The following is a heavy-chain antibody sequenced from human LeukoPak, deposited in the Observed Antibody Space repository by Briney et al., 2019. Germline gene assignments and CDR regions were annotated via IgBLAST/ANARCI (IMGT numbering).Heavy chain of an antibody. J-gene: IGHJ1*01. D-gene: IGHD3-22*01. Sequence: SETLSLTCTVSGGSISSYYWSWIRQPPGKGLEWIGYIYYSGSTNYNPSLKSRVTISVDTSKNQFSLKLSSVTAADTAVYYCARADSSGYSNFQHWGQGTLVTVSS. CDR3: ARADSSGYSNFQH. CDR2: IYYSGST. V-gene: IGHV4-59*01. CDR1: GGSISSYY.